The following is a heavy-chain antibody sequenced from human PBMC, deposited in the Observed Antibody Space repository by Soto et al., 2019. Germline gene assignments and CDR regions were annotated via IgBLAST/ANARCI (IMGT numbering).Heavy chain of an antibody. D-gene: IGHD2-21*02. Sequence: FQGRVTITRDTSASTAYMELSSLRSEDTAVYYCARSIVVVTALDYWGQVTLVTVSS. J-gene: IGHJ4*02. V-gene: IGHV1-3*01. CDR3: ARSIVVVTALDY.